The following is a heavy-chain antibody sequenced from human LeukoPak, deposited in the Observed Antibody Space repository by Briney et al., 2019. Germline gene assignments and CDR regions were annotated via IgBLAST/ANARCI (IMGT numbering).Heavy chain of an antibody. J-gene: IGHJ4*02. CDR3: AKDESSGWYGGLSNY. CDR1: GFTFSSYA. CDR2: ISGSGGST. V-gene: IGHV3-23*01. D-gene: IGHD6-19*01. Sequence: PGGSLRLSCAASGFTFSSYAMSWVRQAPGKGLEWDSAISGSGGSTYYADSVKGRFTISRDNSKNTLYLQMTSLRAEDTAVYYCAKDESSGWYGGLSNYWGQGTLVTVSS.